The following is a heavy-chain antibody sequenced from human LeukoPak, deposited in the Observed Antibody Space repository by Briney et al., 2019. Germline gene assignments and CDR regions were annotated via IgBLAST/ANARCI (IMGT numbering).Heavy chain of an antibody. V-gene: IGHV3-74*01. CDR1: GFTFSSYW. D-gene: IGHD2-15*01. CDR3: ARGGSYSPAQIYGMDV. J-gene: IGHJ6*04. CDR2: INSDGSST. Sequence: GGSLRLSCAASGFTFSSYWMHWVRQAPGKGLGGVSRINSDGSSTSYADSVKGRFTISRDNAKNTLYLQMNSLRAEDTAVYYCARGGSYSPAQIYGMDVWGKGTTVTVSS.